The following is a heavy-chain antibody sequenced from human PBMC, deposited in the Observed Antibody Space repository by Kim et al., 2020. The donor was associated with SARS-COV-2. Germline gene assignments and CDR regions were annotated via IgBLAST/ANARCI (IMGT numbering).Heavy chain of an antibody. D-gene: IGHD3-22*01. Sequence: SETLSLTCTVSGGSISSSSYYWGWIRQPPGKGLEWIGSIYYSGSTYYNPSLKSRVTISVDTSKNQFSLKLSSVTAADTAVYYCARDPFISIILVARGYYYGMDVWGQGTTVTVSS. CDR2: IYYSGST. CDR3: ARDPFISIILVARGYYYGMDV. CDR1: GGSISSSSYY. V-gene: IGHV4-39*02. J-gene: IGHJ6*02.